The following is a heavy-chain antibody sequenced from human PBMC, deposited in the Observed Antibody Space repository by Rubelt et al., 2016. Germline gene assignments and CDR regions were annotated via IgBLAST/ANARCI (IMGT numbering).Heavy chain of an antibody. V-gene: IGHV1-3*01. CDR3: ARGLTTVTTLIWFDP. Sequence: QVQLVQSGAEVKKPGASVKVSCKASGYTFTSYAMHWVRQAPGQRLEWMGWINAGNGNTKYSQKFQGRGTITRDTSASTAYMELSSLRSEDTAVYYCARGLTTVTTLIWFDPWGQGTLVTVSS. CDR2: INAGNGNT. D-gene: IGHD4-17*01. J-gene: IGHJ5*02. CDR1: GYTFTSYA.